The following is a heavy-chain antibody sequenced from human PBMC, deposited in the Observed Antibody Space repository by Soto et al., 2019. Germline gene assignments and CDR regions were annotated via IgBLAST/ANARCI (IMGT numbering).Heavy chain of an antibody. J-gene: IGHJ4*02. CDR1: GFTFSSYG. Sequence: GGSLRLSCAASGFTFSSYGMHWVRQAPGKGLEWVAVISYDGSNKYYADSVKGRFTISRDNSKNTLYLQMNSLRAEDTAVYYCAKSSSGWSPFDYWGQGTLVTVSS. D-gene: IGHD6-19*01. V-gene: IGHV3-30*18. CDR2: ISYDGSNK. CDR3: AKSSSGWSPFDY.